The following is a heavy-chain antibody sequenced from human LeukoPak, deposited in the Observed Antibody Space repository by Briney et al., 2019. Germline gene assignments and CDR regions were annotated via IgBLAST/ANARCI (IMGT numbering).Heavy chain of an antibody. CDR2: INTNTGNP. V-gene: IGHV7-4-1*02. Sequence: ASVKVSCKASAYSFSTYDINWVRQATGQGLEWMGWINTNTGNPTYAQGFTGRFVFSLDTSVSTAYLQISSLKAEDTAVYYCARVAGGIDYWGQGTLVTVSS. CDR3: ARVAGGIDY. CDR1: AYSFSTYD. D-gene: IGHD1-14*01. J-gene: IGHJ4*02.